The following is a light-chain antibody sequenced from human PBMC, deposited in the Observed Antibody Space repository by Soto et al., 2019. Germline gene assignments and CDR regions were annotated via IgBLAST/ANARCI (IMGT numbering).Light chain of an antibody. CDR3: QQYHNRLPWT. Sequence: VMTQSPATLSVSPGERATLSCRASQSVSSNLAWYVQKPGQAPRLLIYGASTRATSTPARFSGSGSGTEFTLTISSLQSEDFAIYYCQQYHNRLPWTFGQGTKVDIK. CDR2: GAS. CDR1: QSVSSN. J-gene: IGKJ1*01. V-gene: IGKV3-15*01.